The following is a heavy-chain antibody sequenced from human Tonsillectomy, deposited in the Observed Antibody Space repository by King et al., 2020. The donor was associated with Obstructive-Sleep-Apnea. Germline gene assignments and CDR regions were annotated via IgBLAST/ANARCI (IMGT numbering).Heavy chain of an antibody. CDR2: ISASGGGT. D-gene: IGHD3-10*01. CDR3: AKDPPPPLVRGDLGFDY. Sequence: VQLVESGGGLVQPGGSLRLSFAASGFTFTNYAMSLVRQAPGKGREWVSGISASGGGTYYTNSGKGRFTIPRDTSKNTLYLQMNSLRAEDTAIYYCAKDPPPPLVRGDLGFDYWGQGTLVTVSS. V-gene: IGHV3-23*04. J-gene: IGHJ4*02. CDR1: GFTFTNYA.